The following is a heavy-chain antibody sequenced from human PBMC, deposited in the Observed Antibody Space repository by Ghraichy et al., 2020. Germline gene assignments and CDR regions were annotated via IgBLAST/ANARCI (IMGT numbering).Heavy chain of an antibody. CDR1: GDSMRNYH. J-gene: IGHJ6*02. V-gene: IGHV4-59*01. CDR3: ARDRARGYYDSGSYNRYYYNYGMDV. D-gene: IGHD3-10*01. CDR2: IYFSGRT. Sequence: SETLSLTCSVSGDSMRNYHWSWIRQPPGRGLEWIGFIYFSGRTHYNPSLKSRVTMSIDTSKNQFSLKLRSVTTADRAIYYCARDRARGYYDSGSYNRYYYNYGMDVWGQGTTVTVSS.